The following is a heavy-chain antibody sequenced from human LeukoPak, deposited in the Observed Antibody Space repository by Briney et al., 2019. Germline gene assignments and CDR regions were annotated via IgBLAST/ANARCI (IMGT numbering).Heavy chain of an antibody. CDR3: AKEGIIAAAGTHYYGMDV. D-gene: IGHD6-13*01. Sequence: GGSLRLSCAASGFTFSSYAMSWVRQAPGKGLEWVSAISGSGGSTYYADSVKGRFTISRDNSKNTLYLQMNSLRAEDTAVYYCAKEGIIAAAGTHYYGMDVWGQGTTVTVSS. CDR2: ISGSGGST. J-gene: IGHJ6*02. CDR1: GFTFSSYA. V-gene: IGHV3-23*01.